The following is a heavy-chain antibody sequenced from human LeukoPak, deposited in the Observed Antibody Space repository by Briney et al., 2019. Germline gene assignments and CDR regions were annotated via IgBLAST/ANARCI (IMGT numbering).Heavy chain of an antibody. Sequence: SSETLSLTCAVYGGSFSGYYWNWIRQPPGKGLEWIGEINHSGSTNYNPSLKSRVTISVDTSKNQFSLKLSSVTAADTAVYYCAREATYYDFWSGYSWGQGTLVTVSS. CDR2: INHSGST. CDR3: AREATYYDFWSGYS. CDR1: GGSFSGYY. D-gene: IGHD3-3*01. J-gene: IGHJ5*02. V-gene: IGHV4-34*01.